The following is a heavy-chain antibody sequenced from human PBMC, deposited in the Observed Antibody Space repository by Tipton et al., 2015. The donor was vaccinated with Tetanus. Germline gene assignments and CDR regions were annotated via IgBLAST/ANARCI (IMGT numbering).Heavy chain of an antibody. CDR1: GFTFDNYA. J-gene: IGHJ4*02. D-gene: IGHD3-9*01. V-gene: IGHV3-33*01. CDR2: IWYDGSNQ. CDR3: ARAILTGDYMPGPLDF. Sequence: RSLRLSCAASGFTFDNYALHWVRQAPGKGLQWLAVIWYDGSNQYYEESMKGRFTISRDNAKNTIFLQMNSLRAEDTAVYYCARAILTGDYMPGPLDFWGQGTPVTVSS.